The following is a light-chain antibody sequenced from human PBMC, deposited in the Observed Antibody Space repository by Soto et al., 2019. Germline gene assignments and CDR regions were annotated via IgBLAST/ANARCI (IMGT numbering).Light chain of an antibody. CDR3: QQYDSFWT. Sequence: DIQMTQSPSTLSASVGDRVTITCRASQSINNWLAWYQQKVGEAPKLLIYDASNLESGVPSRFNGSGSGTEFTLTISSLQPDDFASYYCQQYDSFWTFGQGIKVDI. CDR2: DAS. V-gene: IGKV1-5*01. J-gene: IGKJ1*01. CDR1: QSINNW.